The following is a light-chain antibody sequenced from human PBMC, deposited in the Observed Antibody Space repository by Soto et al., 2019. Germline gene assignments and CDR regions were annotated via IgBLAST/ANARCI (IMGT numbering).Light chain of an antibody. Sequence: EIVLTQSPGTLSLSPGERATLSCRASQSVSSSYLAWYQQKPGQAPMLLIYGASSRATGIQDRFSGSGSGTDFTLTISRLEPEDFAVNYCQQYGSSPWTFGQGTKVEIK. V-gene: IGKV3-20*01. CDR3: QQYGSSPWT. J-gene: IGKJ1*01. CDR1: QSVSSSY. CDR2: GAS.